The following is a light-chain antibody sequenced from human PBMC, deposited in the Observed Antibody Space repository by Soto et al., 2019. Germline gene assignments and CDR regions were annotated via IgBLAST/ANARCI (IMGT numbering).Light chain of an antibody. CDR2: AAS. V-gene: IGKV1-39*01. J-gene: IGKJ4*01. Sequence: DIPMNRSPSCMSAYVGGRGTITNRASQSISSYLNWYQQKPGKAPKPLIYAASSLQSGVPSRFSGSGSGTDFTLTICSLQPEDFATYFCQQSFTTALTFGGGTKVDIK. CDR1: QSISSY. CDR3: QQSFTTALT.